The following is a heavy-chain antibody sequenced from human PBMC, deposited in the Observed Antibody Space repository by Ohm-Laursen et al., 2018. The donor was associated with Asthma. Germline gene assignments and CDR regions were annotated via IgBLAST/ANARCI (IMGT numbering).Heavy chain of an antibody. J-gene: IGHJ6*02. V-gene: IGHV3-30*18. Sequence: SLRLSCSASGFTFSSYGMHWVRQAPGKGLEWVAVISYDGSNKYYADSVKGRFTISRDNSKNTLYLQMNSLRDEDTALYYCAKALVGAPLYYHYYGMDVWGRGTTVTVSS. D-gene: IGHD1-26*01. CDR3: AKALVGAPLYYHYYGMDV. CDR2: ISYDGSNK. CDR1: GFTFSSYG.